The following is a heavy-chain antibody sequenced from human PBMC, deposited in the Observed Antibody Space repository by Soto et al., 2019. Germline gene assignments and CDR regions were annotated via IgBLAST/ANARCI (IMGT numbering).Heavy chain of an antibody. Sequence: GGSLRLSCAASGFTFSSYSMNWVRQAPGKGLEWVSYISSSSTIYYADSVKGRFTISRDNAKNSLYLQMNSLRAEDTAVYYCARLLVVPAAMYYFDYWGQGTLVTVSS. V-gene: IGHV3-48*04. D-gene: IGHD2-2*01. J-gene: IGHJ4*02. CDR2: ISSSSTI. CDR1: GFTFSSYS. CDR3: ARLLVVPAAMYYFDY.